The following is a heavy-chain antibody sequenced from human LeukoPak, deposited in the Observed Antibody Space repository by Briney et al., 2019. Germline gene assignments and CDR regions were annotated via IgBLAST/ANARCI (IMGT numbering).Heavy chain of an antibody. Sequence: SETLSLTCTVSGGSISSYYWSWIRQPAGKGLEWIGRIYTSGSTNYNPSLKSRVTMSVDTSKNQFSLKLSSVTAADTAVYYCARDFVYGSGSYHMVPINWFDPWGQGTLVTVSS. CDR3: ARDFVYGSGSYHMVPINWFDP. D-gene: IGHD3-10*01. CDR2: IYTSGST. J-gene: IGHJ5*02. V-gene: IGHV4-4*07. CDR1: GGSISSYY.